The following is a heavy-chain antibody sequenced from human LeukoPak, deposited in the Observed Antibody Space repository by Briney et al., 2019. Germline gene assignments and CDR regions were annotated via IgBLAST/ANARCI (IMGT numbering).Heavy chain of an antibody. CDR1: GFSLSSSGVG. J-gene: IGHJ5*02. Sequence: SGPTPVNPTQTLTLTCTFSGFSLSSSGVGVGWIRQPPGKALQWLALIYWDDEKYYSPSLKSRLSISRDTSRNQVVLTMTNMDPLDTGTYFCAHSYYFGSRSYYNVWFAPWGLGTLVSVSS. V-gene: IGHV2-5*02. D-gene: IGHD3-10*01. CDR3: AHSYYFGSRSYYNVWFAP. CDR2: IYWDDEK.